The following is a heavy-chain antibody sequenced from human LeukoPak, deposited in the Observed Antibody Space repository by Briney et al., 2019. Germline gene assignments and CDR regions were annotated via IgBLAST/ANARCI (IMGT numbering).Heavy chain of an antibody. CDR1: GGSISSSSYY. D-gene: IGHD2-15*01. Sequence: SETLSLTCTVSGGSISSSSYYWGWIRQPPGKGLEWVGGIYYSGSTYHNPSLKSRVTISVDTSKNQFSLKLSSVTAADTAVYYCARDFGGTAYYYYGMDVWGQGTTVTVSS. J-gene: IGHJ6*02. V-gene: IGHV4-39*07. CDR2: IYYSGST. CDR3: ARDFGGTAYYYYGMDV.